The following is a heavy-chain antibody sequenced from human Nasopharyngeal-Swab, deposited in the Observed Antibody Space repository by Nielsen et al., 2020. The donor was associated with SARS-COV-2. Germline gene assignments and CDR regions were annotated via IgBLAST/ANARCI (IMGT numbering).Heavy chain of an antibody. CDR3: AKDQTGVRGVHTFADY. Sequence: GESLKISCAASGFTFSSYAMSWVRQAPGKGLELVSAISGSGGSTYYADSVKGRFTISRDNSKKTLYLQMNSLRAEDTAVYSCAKDQTGVRGVHTFADYWGQGTLVTVSS. CDR1: GFTFSSYA. V-gene: IGHV3-23*01. CDR2: ISGSGGST. D-gene: IGHD3-10*01. J-gene: IGHJ4*02.